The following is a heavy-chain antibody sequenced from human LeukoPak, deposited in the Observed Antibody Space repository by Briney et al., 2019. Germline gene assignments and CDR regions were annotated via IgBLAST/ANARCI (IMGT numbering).Heavy chain of an antibody. V-gene: IGHV3-23*01. CDR3: AKGYSSSLSYYYYYMDV. CDR1: GFTFSSYA. D-gene: IGHD6-6*01. Sequence: GGSLRLSCAASGFTFSSYAMSWVRQAPGKGLEWVSAISGSGGSTYYADSVKGRFTISRDNSKNTLYLQMNSLRAEDTAVYYCAKGYSSSLSYYYYYMDVWGKGTTVTVSS. J-gene: IGHJ6*03. CDR2: ISGSGGST.